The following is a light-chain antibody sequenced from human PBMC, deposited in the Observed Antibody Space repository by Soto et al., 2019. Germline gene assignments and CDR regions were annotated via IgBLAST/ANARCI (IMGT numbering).Light chain of an antibody. CDR1: QDISNY. Sequence: DIQMTQSPSSLSASVGDRVTITCQASQDISNYLNWYQQKPGKAPKLLIYDASNLETGVPSRFSGSGAGTYFTFTISSLQPEDIATYYCQQYDNLQVTFGGGTKVEIK. V-gene: IGKV1-33*01. CDR2: DAS. J-gene: IGKJ4*01. CDR3: QQYDNLQVT.